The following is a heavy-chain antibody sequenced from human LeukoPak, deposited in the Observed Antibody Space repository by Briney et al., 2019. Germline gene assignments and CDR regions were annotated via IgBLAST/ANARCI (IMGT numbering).Heavy chain of an antibody. CDR2: ISYDGSNK. CDR1: GFTFSSYA. Sequence: GRSLRLSCAASGFTFSSYAMHWVRQAPGKGLEWVAVISYDGSNKYYADSVKGRFTISRDNSKNTLYLQMNSLRAEDTAVYYCAGPIFGVVMNPFDYWGQGTLVTVSS. CDR3: AGPIFGVVMNPFDY. V-gene: IGHV3-30-3*01. J-gene: IGHJ4*02. D-gene: IGHD3-3*01.